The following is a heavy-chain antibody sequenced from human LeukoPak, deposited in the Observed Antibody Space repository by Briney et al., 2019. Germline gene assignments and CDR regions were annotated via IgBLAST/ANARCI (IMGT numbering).Heavy chain of an antibody. D-gene: IGHD6-13*01. J-gene: IGHJ4*02. Sequence: SETLSLTCAVSGGSISSSNWWGWVRQPPGKGLEWIGEIYHSGSTNYNPSLKSRVTISVDKSKNQFSLKLSSVTAADTAVYYCARALYSSSWTGPYFDYWGQGTLVTVSS. V-gene: IGHV4-4*02. CDR3: ARALYSSSWTGPYFDY. CDR1: GGSISSSNW. CDR2: IYHSGST.